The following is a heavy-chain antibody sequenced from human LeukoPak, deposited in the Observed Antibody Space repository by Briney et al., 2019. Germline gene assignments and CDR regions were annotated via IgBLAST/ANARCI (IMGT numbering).Heavy chain of an antibody. J-gene: IGHJ4*02. CDR1: GGSISSYY. CDR2: IYYSGNT. V-gene: IGHV4-59*01. CDR3: ARAGRGSGWPDY. D-gene: IGHD6-19*01. Sequence: SETLSLTCTVSGGSISSYYWSWIRQPPGKGLGWIGYIYYSGNTSYNPSLKSRVTISVDTSKNQFSLKLSSVTAADTAVYYCARAGRGSGWPDYWGQGTLVTVSS.